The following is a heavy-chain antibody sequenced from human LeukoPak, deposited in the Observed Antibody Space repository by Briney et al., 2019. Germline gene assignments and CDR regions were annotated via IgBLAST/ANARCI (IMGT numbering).Heavy chain of an antibody. Sequence: PSETLSLTCTVSGGSISSSSYYWGWIRQPPGKGLEWIGSIYYSGSTYYNPSLKSRVTISVDTSKNQFSLKLSSVTAADTAVYYCARDGNTAMVRPFDYWGQGTLVTVSS. D-gene: IGHD5-18*01. CDR2: IYYSGST. CDR3: ARDGNTAMVRPFDY. V-gene: IGHV4-39*07. CDR1: GGSISSSSYY. J-gene: IGHJ4*02.